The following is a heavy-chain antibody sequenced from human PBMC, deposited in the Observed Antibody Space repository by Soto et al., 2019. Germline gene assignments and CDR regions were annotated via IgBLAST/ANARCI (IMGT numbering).Heavy chain of an antibody. CDR3: AKDDIVVVVAAPTDY. J-gene: IGHJ4*02. V-gene: IGHV3-23*01. CDR1: GFTFSRYA. Sequence: GGSLRLSCAASGFTFSRYAMSWVRQAPGKGLEWVSAISGSGGSTYYADSVKGRFTISRDNSKNTLYLQMNSLRAEDTAVYYCAKDDIVVVVAAPTDYWGQGTLVTVSS. CDR2: ISGSGGST. D-gene: IGHD2-15*01.